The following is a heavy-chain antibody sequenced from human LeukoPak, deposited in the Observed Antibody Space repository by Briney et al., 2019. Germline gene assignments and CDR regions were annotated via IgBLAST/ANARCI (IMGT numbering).Heavy chain of an antibody. CDR2: INPSGGST. V-gene: IGHV1-46*01. CDR1: GYTFTSYY. D-gene: IGHD6-13*01. Sequence: ASVKVSCKASGYTFTSYYMHWVRQAPGQGLEWMGIINPSGGSTSYAQKFQGRVTMTRDTSTSTVYMELSSMRSEDTAVYYCARSRIAAAGFDYWGQGTLVTVSS. CDR3: ARSRIAAAGFDY. J-gene: IGHJ4*02.